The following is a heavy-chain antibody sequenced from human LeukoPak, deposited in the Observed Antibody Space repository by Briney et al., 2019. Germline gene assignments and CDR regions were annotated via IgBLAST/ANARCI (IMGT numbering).Heavy chain of an antibody. CDR1: GFTFSSYA. CDR3: AKLTRYYYDSSGYTYFQH. V-gene: IGHV3-23*01. CDR2: ISGSGGST. J-gene: IGHJ1*01. D-gene: IGHD3-22*01. Sequence: PGGSLRLSCAASGFTFSSYAMSWVRQAPGKGLGWVSAISGSGGSTYYADSVKGRFTISRDNSKNTLYLQMNSLRAEDTAVYYCAKLTRYYYDSSGYTYFQHWGQGTLVTVSS.